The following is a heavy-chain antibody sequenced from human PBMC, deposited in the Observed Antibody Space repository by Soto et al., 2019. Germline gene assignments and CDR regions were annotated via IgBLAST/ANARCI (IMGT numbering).Heavy chain of an antibody. CDR2: ISGSGGST. J-gene: IGHJ5*02. CDR3: AKDRLSIAAAGSFWFDP. D-gene: IGHD6-13*01. CDR1: GFTFSSYA. Sequence: GGSLRLSCAASGFTFSSYAMSWVRQAPGKGLEWVSAISGSGGSTYYADSVKGRFTISRDNSKNTLYLQMNSLRAEDTAVYYCAKDRLSIAAAGSFWFDPWGQGTLVTVSS. V-gene: IGHV3-23*01.